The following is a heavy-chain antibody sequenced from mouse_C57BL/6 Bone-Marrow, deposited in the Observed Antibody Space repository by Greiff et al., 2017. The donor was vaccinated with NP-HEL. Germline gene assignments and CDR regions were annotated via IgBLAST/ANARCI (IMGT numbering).Heavy chain of an antibody. CDR2: IYPGDGDT. Sequence: QVQLQQSGPELVKPGASVKISCKASGYAFSSSWMNWVKQRPGKGLEWIGRIYPGDGDTNYNGKFKGKATLTADKSSSTAYMQLSSLTSEDSAVYFCARKSGRGGWYFDVWGTGTTVTVSS. J-gene: IGHJ1*03. D-gene: IGHD4-1*01. CDR3: ARKSGRGGWYFDV. CDR1: GYAFSSSW. V-gene: IGHV1-82*01.